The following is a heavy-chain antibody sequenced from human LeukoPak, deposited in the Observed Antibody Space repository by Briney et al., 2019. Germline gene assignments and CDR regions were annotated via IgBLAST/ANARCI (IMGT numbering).Heavy chain of an antibody. CDR3: ARAGYDSSGYYLPYYFDY. V-gene: IGHV3-33*01. CDR1: GFTFSSYG. CDR2: IWYDGSNK. J-gene: IGHJ4*02. Sequence: PGGSLRLSCAASGFTFSSYGMHWVRQAPGKGLEWVAVIWYDGSNKYYADSVKGRFTISRDNSKNTLYLQMDSLRAEDTAVYYCARAGYDSSGYYLPYYFDYWGQGTLVTVSS. D-gene: IGHD3-22*01.